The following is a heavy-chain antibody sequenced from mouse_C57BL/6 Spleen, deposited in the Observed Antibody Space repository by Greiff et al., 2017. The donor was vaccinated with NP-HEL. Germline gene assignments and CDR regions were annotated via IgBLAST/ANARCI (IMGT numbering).Heavy chain of an antibody. Sequence: VQLQQSGPGLVKPSQSLSLTCSVTGYSITSGYYWNWIRQFPGNKLEWMGYISYDGSNNYNPSLKNRISITRDTSKNQFFLKLNSVTTEDTATYYCARDDGYYVFAYWGQGTLVTVSA. CDR3: ARDDGYYVFAY. CDR1: GYSITSGYY. V-gene: IGHV3-6*01. D-gene: IGHD2-3*01. J-gene: IGHJ3*01. CDR2: ISYDGSN.